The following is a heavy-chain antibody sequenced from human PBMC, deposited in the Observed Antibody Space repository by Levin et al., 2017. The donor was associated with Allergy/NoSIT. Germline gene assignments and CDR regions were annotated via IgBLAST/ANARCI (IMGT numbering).Heavy chain of an antibody. J-gene: IGHJ6*03. D-gene: IGHD1-14*01. CDR1: GGSISSGSYY. CDR2: IYTSGST. V-gene: IGHV4-61*02. Sequence: SETLSLTCTVSGGSISSGSYYWSWIRQPAGKGLEWIGRIYTSGSTNYNPSLKSRVTISVDTSKNQFSLKLSSVTAADTAVYYCARDKGIWSRHMDVWGKGTTVTVSS. CDR3: ARDKGIWSRHMDV.